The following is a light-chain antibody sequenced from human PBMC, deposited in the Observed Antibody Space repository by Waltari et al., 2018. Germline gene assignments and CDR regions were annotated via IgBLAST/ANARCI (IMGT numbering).Light chain of an antibody. Sequence: VFTQSPDTLSLSPGARATVSCRASQSLTKRYLAWYQQKPGQAPRLLIYGASSRAAGIPDRFSGSGSGTDFTLTISRLEPEDFAVYYCQQYGSSILYTFGQGTKLEIK. J-gene: IGKJ2*01. CDR2: GAS. V-gene: IGKV3-20*01. CDR3: QQYGSSILYT. CDR1: QSLTKRY.